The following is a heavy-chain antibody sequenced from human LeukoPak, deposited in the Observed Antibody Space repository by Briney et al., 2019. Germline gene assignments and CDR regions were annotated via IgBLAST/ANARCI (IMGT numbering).Heavy chain of an antibody. V-gene: IGHV1-2*02. Sequence: GASVKVSCKASGYTFTGYYMHWVRQAPGQGLEWMGWINPNSGGTNYAQKFQGRVTKTRDTSISTAYMELSRLRSDDTAVYYCAGDLTIFGVAQYYFDYWGQGTLVTVSS. D-gene: IGHD3-3*01. CDR2: INPNSGGT. CDR1: GYTFTGYY. CDR3: AGDLTIFGVAQYYFDY. J-gene: IGHJ4*02.